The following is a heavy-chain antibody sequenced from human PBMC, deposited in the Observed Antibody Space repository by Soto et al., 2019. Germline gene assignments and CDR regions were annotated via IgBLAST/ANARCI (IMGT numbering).Heavy chain of an antibody. D-gene: IGHD3-10*01. J-gene: IGHJ6*02. V-gene: IGHV4-34*01. Sequence: SETLSLTCAVYGGSFSGYYWSWIRQPPGKGLEWIGEINHSGSTNYNPSLKSRVTISVDTSKNQFSLKLSSVTAADTAVYYCARGGLLWFGELFYGMDVWGQGTTVT. CDR3: ARGGLLWFGELFYGMDV. CDR1: GGSFSGYY. CDR2: INHSGST.